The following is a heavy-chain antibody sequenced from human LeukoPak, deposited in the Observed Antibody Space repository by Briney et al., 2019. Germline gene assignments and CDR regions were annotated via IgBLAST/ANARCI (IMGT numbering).Heavy chain of an antibody. CDR3: AKYTVVTPNYFDY. D-gene: IGHD4-23*01. J-gene: IGHJ4*02. CDR2: ISGSGGST. Sequence: PGGSLRLSCAASGFTFSSYGMSWVRQAPGKGLEWVSAISGSGGSTYYADSVKGRFTISRDNSKNTLYLQMNSLRAEDTAVYYCAKYTVVTPNYFDYWGQGTLVTVSS. V-gene: IGHV3-23*01. CDR1: GFTFSSYG.